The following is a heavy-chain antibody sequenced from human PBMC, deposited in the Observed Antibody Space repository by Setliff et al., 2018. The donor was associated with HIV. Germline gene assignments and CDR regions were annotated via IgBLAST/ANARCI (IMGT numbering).Heavy chain of an antibody. CDR3: ARDKGGQFFFYYIDV. D-gene: IGHD3-16*01. CDR1: GYSFINHA. V-gene: IGHV1-3*01. CDR2: INVGSGKT. Sequence: ASVKVSCKASGYSFINHAMHWVRQAPGQRLEWMGWINVGSGKTQYSQEFQGRVTITRDTSTNTVYLELSSLRSEDTAVYSCARDKGGQFFFYYIDVWGKGTTVTVSS. J-gene: IGHJ6*03.